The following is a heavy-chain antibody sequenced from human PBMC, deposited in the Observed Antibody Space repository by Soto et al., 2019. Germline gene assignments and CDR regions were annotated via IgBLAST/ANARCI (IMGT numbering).Heavy chain of an antibody. CDR3: ASADLATNIVATISPLDY. V-gene: IGHV1-24*01. CDR2: FDPEDGET. CDR1: GYTLTELS. Sequence: ASVKVSCKVSGYTLTELSMHWVRQAPGKGLEWMGGFDPEDGETIYAQKFQGRVTMTEDTSTDTAYMELSSLRSEDTAVYYCASADLATNIVATISPLDYWGQGTLVTVSS. D-gene: IGHD5-12*01. J-gene: IGHJ4*02.